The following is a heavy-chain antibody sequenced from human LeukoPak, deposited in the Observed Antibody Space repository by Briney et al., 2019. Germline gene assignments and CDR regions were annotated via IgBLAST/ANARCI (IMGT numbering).Heavy chain of an antibody. V-gene: IGHV4-61*02. CDR3: VRHPLAARSFDY. CDR2: IYTSGST. Sequence: SETLSLTCTVSGGSISSGSYYWSWIRQPAGKGLEWIGRIYTSGSTNYNPSLKSRVTISVDTSKNQFSLKLSSVTAADTAVYYCVRHPLAARSFDYWGQGTLVTVSS. J-gene: IGHJ4*02. D-gene: IGHD6-6*01. CDR1: GGSISSGSYY.